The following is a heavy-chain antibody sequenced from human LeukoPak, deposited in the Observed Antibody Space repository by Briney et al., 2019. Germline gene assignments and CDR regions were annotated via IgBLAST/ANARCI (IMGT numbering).Heavy chain of an antibody. D-gene: IGHD4-17*01. Sequence: SGTLSLTCVVSGGPITNDNWWNWVRQPPGKGLEWIGEIHHTGRTSYNPSLKSRVTISVDKSKNEFSLKVTSVTAADTAVYYCARNGYYSSDYWGQGTLVTVSS. J-gene: IGHJ4*02. V-gene: IGHV4-4*02. CDR2: IHHTGRT. CDR3: ARNGYYSSDY. CDR1: GGPITNDNW.